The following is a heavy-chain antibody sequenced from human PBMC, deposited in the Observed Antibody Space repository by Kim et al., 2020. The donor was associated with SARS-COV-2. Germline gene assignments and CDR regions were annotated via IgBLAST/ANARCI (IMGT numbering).Heavy chain of an antibody. Sequence: ASVKVSCKASGYTFTSYAMNWVRQAPGQGLEWMGWINTNTGNPTYAQGFTGRVVFSLDTSVSTAYLQISSLKAEDTAVYYCARDLTSFYFDSSGYPDAFDIWGQGTMVTVSS. J-gene: IGHJ3*02. CDR1: GYTFTSYA. V-gene: IGHV7-4-1*02. CDR2: INTNTGNP. D-gene: IGHD3-22*01. CDR3: ARDLTSFYFDSSGYPDAFDI.